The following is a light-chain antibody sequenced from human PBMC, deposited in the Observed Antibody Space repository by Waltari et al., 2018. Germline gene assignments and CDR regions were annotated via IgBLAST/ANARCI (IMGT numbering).Light chain of an antibody. Sequence: SYELTQPPSLPVSPGQTARITSSGDAFPNKYAYWYQQRSGKAPVLVIYEDTKRPSGIPERFSGSISGTLATLTISGAQVDDEADYYCYSTDSSAYVFGTGTKVTVL. CDR2: EDT. J-gene: IGLJ1*01. CDR1: AFPNKY. V-gene: IGLV3-10*01. CDR3: YSTDSSAYV.